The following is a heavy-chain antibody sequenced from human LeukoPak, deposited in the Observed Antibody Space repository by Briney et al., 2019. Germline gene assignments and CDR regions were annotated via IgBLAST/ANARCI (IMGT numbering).Heavy chain of an antibody. J-gene: IGHJ4*02. CDR3: ARTADSSSSGDY. Sequence: PSETLSLTCAVYGGSFSGYYWSWIRHPPGSGLEWIWEINHSGNTNYNPSIKSRVTISVDTSKNQFSLKLSSVTAADTAVYYCARTADSSSSGDYWGQGTLVTVSS. CDR2: INHSGNT. V-gene: IGHV4-34*01. CDR1: GGSFSGYY. D-gene: IGHD6-6*01.